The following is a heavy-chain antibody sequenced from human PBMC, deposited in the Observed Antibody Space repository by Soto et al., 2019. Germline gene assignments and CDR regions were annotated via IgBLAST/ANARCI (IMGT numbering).Heavy chain of an antibody. D-gene: IGHD2-15*01. V-gene: IGHV3-23*01. J-gene: IGHJ4*02. CDR2: ISGSGGST. CDR3: TVAATPAFDY. Sequence: AISGSGGSTYYADSVKGRFTISRDNSKNTLYLQMNSLRAEDTAVYYCTVAATPAFDYWGQGTLVTVSS.